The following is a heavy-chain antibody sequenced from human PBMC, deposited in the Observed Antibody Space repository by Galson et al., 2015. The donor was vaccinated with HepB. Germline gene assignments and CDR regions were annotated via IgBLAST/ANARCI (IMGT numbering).Heavy chain of an antibody. Sequence: SLRLSCAVSGFTFSDHSMNWFRQAPGKGLEWVSSISSRSSYIYYADSVKGRFTISRDNAKNSLDLQMNSLRVEDTAVYYCTREGWGYYGSRSHYTDYYYKGMDIWGQGTTVTVSS. CDR2: ISSRSSYI. D-gene: IGHD3-10*01. CDR1: GFTFSDHS. CDR3: TREGWGYYGSRSHYTDYYYKGMDI. J-gene: IGHJ6*02. V-gene: IGHV3-21*04.